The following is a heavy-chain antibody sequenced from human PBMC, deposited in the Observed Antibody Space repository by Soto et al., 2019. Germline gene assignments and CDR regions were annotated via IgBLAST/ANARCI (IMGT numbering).Heavy chain of an antibody. CDR3: ARGREDYYDSSGYYSNAFDI. D-gene: IGHD3-22*01. Sequence: GASVKVSCKASGYTFTGYYMHWVRQAPGQGLEWMGWMNPNSGNTGYAQKFQGRVTMTRNTSISTAYMELSSLRSEDTAVYYCARGREDYYDSSGYYSNAFDIWGQGTMVTVSS. J-gene: IGHJ3*02. CDR1: GYTFTGYY. V-gene: IGHV1-8*02. CDR2: MNPNSGNT.